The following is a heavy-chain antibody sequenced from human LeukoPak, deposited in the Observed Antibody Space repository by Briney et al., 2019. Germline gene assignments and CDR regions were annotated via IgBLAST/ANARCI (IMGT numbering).Heavy chain of an antibody. J-gene: IGHJ5*01. V-gene: IGHV1-69*06. CDR1: GDTLNNYA. CDR2: IIPVFDTA. D-gene: IGHD5-18*01. Sequence: GASVKVSCKASGDTLNNYAASWVRQAPGQGLEWIGGIIPVFDTANYAQKFQGGVTITADKSTSTVYMELNSLRSEDTAIYFCARDGDTSMVTSWFDSWGQGSLVTVSS. CDR3: ARDGDTSMVTSWFDS.